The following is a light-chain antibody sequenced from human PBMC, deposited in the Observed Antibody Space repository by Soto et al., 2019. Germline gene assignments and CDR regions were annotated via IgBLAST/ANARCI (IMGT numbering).Light chain of an antibody. CDR3: QEYNSYSGT. V-gene: IGKV1-5*03. CDR1: QSISSW. CDR2: KAS. Sequence: DIQMTQSPSTLSASVGDRVTITCRASQSISSWLSWYQQEPGKPPKLLIYKASSLESGVPSRFGGSGSGTEFTLSISSLQPDDFAIYYCQEYNSYSGTFGPGTRWIS. J-gene: IGKJ1*01.